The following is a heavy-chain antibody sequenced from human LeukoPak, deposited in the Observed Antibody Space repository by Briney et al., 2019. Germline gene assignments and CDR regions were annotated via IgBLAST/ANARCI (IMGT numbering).Heavy chain of an antibody. J-gene: IGHJ4*02. Sequence: GGSLRLSCAASGFTFSSYWMHWVRQAPGKVLVWVSRINSDGSSTSYADSVKGRFTISRDNAKNTLYLQVNSLRAEDTAVYYCARAGYSYGPRPAFDYWGQGTLVTVSS. D-gene: IGHD5-18*01. CDR2: INSDGSST. CDR1: GFTFSSYW. V-gene: IGHV3-74*01. CDR3: ARAGYSYGPRPAFDY.